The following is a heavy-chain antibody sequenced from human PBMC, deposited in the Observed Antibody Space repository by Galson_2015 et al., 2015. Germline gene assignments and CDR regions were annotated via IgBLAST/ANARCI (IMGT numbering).Heavy chain of an antibody. CDR3: ARGYCSGGSCFSLLFDY. CDR1: GFTVSSNY. V-gene: IGHV3-53*01. Sequence: SLRLSCAASGFTVSSNYMSWVRQAPGKGLEWVSVIYSGGSTYYADSVKGRSTTSRDNSKSTLYLQMNSLRAEDTAVYYCARGYCSGGSCFSLLFDYWGQGPLVTVSS. CDR2: IYSGGST. J-gene: IGHJ4*02. D-gene: IGHD2-15*01.